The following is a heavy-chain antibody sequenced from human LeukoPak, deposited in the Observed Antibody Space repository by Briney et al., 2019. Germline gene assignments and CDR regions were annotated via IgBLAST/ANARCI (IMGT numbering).Heavy chain of an antibody. CDR3: ARTITLDIVVVVAATPDWYFDL. V-gene: IGHV4-59*01. Sequence: SETLSLTCTVSGGSISSYYWSWIRQPPGKGLEWIGYIYYSGSTNYNPSLKSRVTISVDTSKSQFSLKLSSVTAADTAVYYCARTITLDIVVVVAATPDWYFDLWGRGTLVTVSS. CDR1: GGSISSYY. D-gene: IGHD2-15*01. J-gene: IGHJ2*01. CDR2: IYYSGST.